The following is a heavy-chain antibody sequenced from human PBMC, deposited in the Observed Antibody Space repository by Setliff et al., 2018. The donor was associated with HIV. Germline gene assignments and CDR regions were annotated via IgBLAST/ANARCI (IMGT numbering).Heavy chain of an antibody. CDR3: AREFPGGTKGFDY. D-gene: IGHD1-1*01. J-gene: IGHJ4*02. V-gene: IGHV1-46*01. CDR2: IAPSSGGI. CDR1: GYTFTSYI. Sequence: ASVKVSCKASGYTFTSYILHWVRQAAGQGLEWVGRIAPSSGGIHYAQKFQDRVTMTRDTSTSTVYMDLSRLRSEDTAVYYCAREFPGGTKGFDYWGQGTLVTASS.